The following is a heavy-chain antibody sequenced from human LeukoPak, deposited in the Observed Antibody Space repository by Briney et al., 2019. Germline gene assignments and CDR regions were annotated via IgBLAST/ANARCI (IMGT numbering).Heavy chain of an antibody. CDR1: GFSFSSYA. CDR3: ARAPGSSSSWSYFDF. CDR2: ISHDGSNK. Sequence: PGRSLRLSCAASGFSFSSYAIHWVRQAPGKGLEWVAVISHDGSNKNYADSVKGRFTISRDNSKNILHLQMNSLRAEDTAVYYCARAPGSSSSWSYFDFWAREPWSPSPQ. D-gene: IGHD6-13*01. V-gene: IGHV3-30-3*01. J-gene: IGHJ4*02.